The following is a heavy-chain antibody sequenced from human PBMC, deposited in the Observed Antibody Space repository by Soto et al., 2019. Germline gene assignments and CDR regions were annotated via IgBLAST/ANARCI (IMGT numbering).Heavy chain of an antibody. D-gene: IGHD3-9*01. CDR2: IYDSVNT. CDR3: ARVDHRGYFAILTDY. V-gene: IGHV4-31*03. Sequence: SETLSLTCTVSGDSLSSGGHYWSWIRQHPGKGLEWIGHIYDSVNTYYSPSLRSRVTITADMSKNQFSLNLRSVTAADTAVYYCARVDHRGYFAILTDYWGQGTLVTVSS. J-gene: IGHJ4*02. CDR1: GDSLSSGGHY.